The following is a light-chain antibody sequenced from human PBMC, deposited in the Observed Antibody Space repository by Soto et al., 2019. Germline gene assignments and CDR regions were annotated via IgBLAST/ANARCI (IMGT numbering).Light chain of an antibody. CDR1: QYISSY. CDR3: QKYNSAPLT. J-gene: IGKJ4*01. V-gene: IGKV1-27*01. CDR2: AAS. Sequence: DIQMTQSPSSLSASVGDRVTITCRASQYISSYLNWYQQKPGKAPKVLIYAASTLQSGVPSRFSGSGSGTDFTLTISSLQPEDVAAYYCQKYNSAPLTFGGGTKVDIK.